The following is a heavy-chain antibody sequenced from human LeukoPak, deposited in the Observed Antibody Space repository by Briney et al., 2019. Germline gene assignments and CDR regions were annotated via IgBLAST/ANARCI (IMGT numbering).Heavy chain of an antibody. CDR3: AREQDIVVVPAATDY. CDR2: IKQDGSEK. V-gene: IGHV3-7*01. D-gene: IGHD2-2*01. Sequence: GGSLRLSCAASGFTFSSYWMSWVRQAPGKGLEGVANIKQDGSEKYYVDSVKGRFTISRDNAKNSLYLQMNSLRAEDTAVYYCAREQDIVVVPAATDYWGQGTLVTVSS. J-gene: IGHJ4*02. CDR1: GFTFSSYW.